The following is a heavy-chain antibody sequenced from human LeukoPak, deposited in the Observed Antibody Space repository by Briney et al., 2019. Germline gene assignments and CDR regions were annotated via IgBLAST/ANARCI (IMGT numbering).Heavy chain of an antibody. D-gene: IGHD3-10*01. CDR1: GFIFYNYG. CDR2: ISDSGGST. V-gene: IGHV3-23*01. CDR3: AKDAFGKNRDYFDC. Sequence: GGSLRLSCAASGFIFYNYGIHWVRQAPGKGLEGVSAISDSGGSTYYADSVKGRFTISRDNSKNTLDLQMNSLRAEDTAVYYCAKDAFGKNRDYFDCWGQGALVTVSS. J-gene: IGHJ4*02.